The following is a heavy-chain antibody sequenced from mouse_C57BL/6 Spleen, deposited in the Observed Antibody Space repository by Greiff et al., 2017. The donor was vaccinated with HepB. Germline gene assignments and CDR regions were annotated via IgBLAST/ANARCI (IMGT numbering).Heavy chain of an antibody. CDR3: AREPLTGTDY. CDR1: GYSITSGYY. CDR2: ISYDGSN. Sequence: EVKLQESGPGLVKPSQSLSLTCSVTGYSITSGYYWNWIRQFPGNKLEWMGYISYDGSNNYNPSLKNRISITRDTSKNQFFLKLNSVTTEDTATYYCAREPLTGTDYWGQGTTLTVSS. D-gene: IGHD4-1*01. V-gene: IGHV3-6*01. J-gene: IGHJ2*01.